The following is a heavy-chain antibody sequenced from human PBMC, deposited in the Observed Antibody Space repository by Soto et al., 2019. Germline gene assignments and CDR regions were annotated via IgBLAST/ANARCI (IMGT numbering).Heavy chain of an antibody. CDR3: ARDLSPTIFGVVIIRGDAFDI. Sequence: QVQLVQSGAEVKKPGSSVKVSCKASGGTFSSYAISWVRQAPGQGLEWMGGIIPIFGTANYAQKFQGRVTITADESTSTAYMELSSLSSEDTAVYYCARDLSPTIFGVVIIRGDAFDIWGQGTMVTVSS. CDR1: GGTFSSYA. V-gene: IGHV1-69*12. CDR2: IIPIFGTA. J-gene: IGHJ3*02. D-gene: IGHD3-3*01.